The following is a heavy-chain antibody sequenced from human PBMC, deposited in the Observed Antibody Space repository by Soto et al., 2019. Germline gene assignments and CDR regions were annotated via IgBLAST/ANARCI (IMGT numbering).Heavy chain of an antibody. CDR1: GGSISSGGYY. CDR3: ARGSSIAGLYYGMDV. CDR2: NYYSGIT. D-gene: IGHD6-6*01. V-gene: IGHV4-31*03. J-gene: IGHJ6*02. Sequence: QVQLQESGPGLVKPSQTLSLTYTVSGGSISSGGYYWTWIRQHPGKGLEWIGYNYYSGITYYNPSLKSRVTISLDTSKNQFSLKLSSVTAADTAVYYCARGSSIAGLYYGMDVWGQGTTVTVSS.